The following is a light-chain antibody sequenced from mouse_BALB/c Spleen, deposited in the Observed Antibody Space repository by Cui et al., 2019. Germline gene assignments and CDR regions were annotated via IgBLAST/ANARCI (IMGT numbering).Light chain of an antibody. CDR3: QQYSSYPPT. CDR2: WAS. Sequence: DIVMTQSHKFLSTSVGDRVSITCKASKDVGTAVAWYQQKPGQSPKLLIYWASTRHTGVPDRFTGSGSGTDFTLTISNVQSEDLADYFCQQYSSYPPTFGAGTKLELK. V-gene: IGKV6-23*01. J-gene: IGKJ5*01. CDR1: KDVGTA.